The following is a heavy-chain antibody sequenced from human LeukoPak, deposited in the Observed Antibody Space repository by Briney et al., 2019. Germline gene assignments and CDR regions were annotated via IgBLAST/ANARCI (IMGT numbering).Heavy chain of an antibody. J-gene: IGHJ4*02. CDR2: INHSGST. V-gene: IGHV4-39*01. CDR3: ARHGTRLGYCSGGSCYPRPSPFDY. D-gene: IGHD2-15*01. Sequence: SETLSLTCTVSGGSISTNSYYWGWIRQPPGKGLEWIGEINHSGSTNYNPSLKSRVTISVDTSKNQFSLKLSSVTAADTAVYYCARHGTRLGYCSGGSCYPRPSPFDYWGQGTLVTVSS. CDR1: GGSISTNSYY.